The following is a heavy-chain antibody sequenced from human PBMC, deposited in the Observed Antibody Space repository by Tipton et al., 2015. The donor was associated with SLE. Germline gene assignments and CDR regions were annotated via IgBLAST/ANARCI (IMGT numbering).Heavy chain of an antibody. CDR3: ARVGAGATSGAFDI. V-gene: IGHV4-34*01. CDR2: INHSGST. J-gene: IGHJ3*02. D-gene: IGHD1-26*01. CDR1: GDSISGHY. Sequence: TLSLTCTVSGDSISGHYWSWIRQPPGKGLEWIGEINHSGSTNYNPSLKSRVTMSVDTSKNQFSLKVSSVTAADTAVYYCARVGAGATSGAFDIWGQGTMVTVSS.